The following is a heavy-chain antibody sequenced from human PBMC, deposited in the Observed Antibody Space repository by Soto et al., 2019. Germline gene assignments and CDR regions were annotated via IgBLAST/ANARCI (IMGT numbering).Heavy chain of an antibody. CDR1: GYTLTSHY. V-gene: IGHV1-46*01. CDR2: INPSGGST. Sequence: ASVKVSCKASGYTLTSHYIHWVRQAPGQGLEWLGIINPSGGSTDYAQKFQGRVTMTRDTSTSTVYMELSSLRSEDTAVFYCVRGGIVVVPTAIHRTRIWFDPWGQGTLVTVSS. D-gene: IGHD2-2*01. J-gene: IGHJ5*02. CDR3: VRGGIVVVPTAIHRTRIWFDP.